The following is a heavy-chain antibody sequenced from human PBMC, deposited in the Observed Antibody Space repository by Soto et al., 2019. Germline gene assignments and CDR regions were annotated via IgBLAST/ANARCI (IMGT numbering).Heavy chain of an antibody. CDR2: IIPIFGTA. V-gene: IGHV1-69*13. CDR3: ARGLRYCISTSCYRYFDY. CDR1: GGTFSSYA. J-gene: IGHJ4*02. Sequence: ASVKVSCKASGGTFSSYAISWVRQAPGQGLEWMRGIIPIFGTANYAQKFQGRVTITADESTSTAYMELSSLRSEDTAVYYCARGLRYCISTSCYRYFDYWGQGTLVTVSS. D-gene: IGHD2-2*02.